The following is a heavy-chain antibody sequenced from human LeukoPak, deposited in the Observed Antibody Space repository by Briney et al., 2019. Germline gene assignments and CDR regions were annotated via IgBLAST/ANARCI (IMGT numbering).Heavy chain of an antibody. J-gene: IGHJ4*02. V-gene: IGHV3-21*01. CDR1: GFTFSNYN. Sequence: GGSLRLSCAASGFTFSNYNMNWVRQAPGKGLEWVSSISTSSSYIYYADSVKGRFTISRDNAKNSLYLQMNSLRAEDTAVYYCARGSSSWYYFDYWGQGTLVTVSS. CDR2: ISTSSSYI. D-gene: IGHD6-13*01. CDR3: ARGSSSWYYFDY.